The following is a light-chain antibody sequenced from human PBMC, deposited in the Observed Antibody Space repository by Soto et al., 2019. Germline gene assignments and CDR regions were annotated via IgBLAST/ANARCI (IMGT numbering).Light chain of an antibody. CDR2: ATS. CDR1: QSVGNN. Sequence: EIVVTQSPATLSVSPGERATLSCRASQSVGNNFAWYQQKPGQAPRRLLFATSIKATGIPARFSCSGSGTELTLTISSLQSDDFAVYYWQQYCDWPLTVGGGTKVVIE. J-gene: IGKJ4*01. CDR3: QQYCDWPLT. V-gene: IGKV3-15*01.